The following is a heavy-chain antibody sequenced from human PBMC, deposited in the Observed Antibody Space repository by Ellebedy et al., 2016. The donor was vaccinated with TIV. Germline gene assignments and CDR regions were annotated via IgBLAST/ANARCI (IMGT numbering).Heavy chain of an antibody. CDR2: IIPIFGTA. CDR3: ATVHEKFHP. V-gene: IGHV1-69*06. CDR1: GGTFSSYA. J-gene: IGHJ5*02. Sequence: SVKVSXXASGGTFSSYAISWVRQAPGQGLEWMGGIIPIFGTANYAQKFQGRVTITADKSTSTAYMELSSLRSEDTAVYYCATVHEKFHPWGQGTLVTVSS.